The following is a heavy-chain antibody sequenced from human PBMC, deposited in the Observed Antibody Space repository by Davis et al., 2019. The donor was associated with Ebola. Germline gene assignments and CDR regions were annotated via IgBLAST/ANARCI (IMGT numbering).Heavy chain of an antibody. CDR3: ARVTRGYSYGYGYYYYGMDV. V-gene: IGHV4-34*01. J-gene: IGHJ6*02. CDR2: INHSGST. CDR1: GGSFSGYY. Sequence: MPSETLSLTCAVYGGSFSGYYWSWIRQPPGKGLEWIGEINHSGSTNYNPSLKSRVTISVDTSKNQFSLKLSSVTAADTAVYYCARVTRGYSYGYGYYYYGMDVWGQGTTVTVPS. D-gene: IGHD5-18*01.